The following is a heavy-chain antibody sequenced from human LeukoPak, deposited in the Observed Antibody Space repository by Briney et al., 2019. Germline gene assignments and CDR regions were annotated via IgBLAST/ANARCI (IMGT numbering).Heavy chain of an antibody. Sequence: PSETLSLTCAVYGGSFSGYYWSGIRQPPGKGLEWIGEINHSGSTNYNPSLKSRVTISVDTSKNQFSLKLSSVTAADTAVYYCARGGQQLVLVYWGQGTLVTVSS. CDR1: GGSFSGYY. CDR3: ARGGQQLVLVY. CDR2: INHSGST. V-gene: IGHV4-34*01. J-gene: IGHJ4*02. D-gene: IGHD6-13*01.